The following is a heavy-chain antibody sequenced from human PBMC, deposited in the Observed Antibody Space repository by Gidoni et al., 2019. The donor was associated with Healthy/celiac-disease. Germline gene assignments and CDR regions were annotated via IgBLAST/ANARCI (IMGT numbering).Heavy chain of an antibody. CDR1: GGSISSGRYY. Sequence: QVQLQESGPGLVKPSQTLSLTCTVSGGSISSGRYYWSWIRQPAGKGLEWIGRIYTSGSTNYNPSLKSRVTISVDTSKNQFSLKLSSVTAADTAVYYCARGYSSGYSGSHYYFDYWGQGTLVTVSS. J-gene: IGHJ4*02. V-gene: IGHV4-61*02. D-gene: IGHD3-22*01. CDR2: IYTSGST. CDR3: ARGYSSGYSGSHYYFDY.